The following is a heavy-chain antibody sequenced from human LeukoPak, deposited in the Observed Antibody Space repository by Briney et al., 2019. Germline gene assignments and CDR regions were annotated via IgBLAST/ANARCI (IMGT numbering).Heavy chain of an antibody. Sequence: PSETLSLTCTVSGGSISSYYWSWIRQPPGKELAWIGYIYYSGSTNYNPSLKSRVTISVDTSKNQFSLKLSSVTAADTAVYYCARGSSSSSFFFDYWGQGTLVTVSS. CDR2: IYYSGST. CDR1: GGSISSYY. V-gene: IGHV4-59*01. CDR3: ARGSSSSSFFFDY. J-gene: IGHJ4*02. D-gene: IGHD6-6*01.